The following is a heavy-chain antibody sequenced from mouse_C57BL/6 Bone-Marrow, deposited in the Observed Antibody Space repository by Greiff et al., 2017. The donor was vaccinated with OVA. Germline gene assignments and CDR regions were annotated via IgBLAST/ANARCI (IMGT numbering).Heavy chain of an antibody. D-gene: IGHD1-1*01. CDR2: IDPSDSYT. CDR1: GYTFTSYW. V-gene: IGHV1-69*01. Sequence: VKLQQPGAELVMPGASVKLSCKASGYTFTSYWMHWVKQRPGQGLEWIGEIDPSDSYTNYNQKFKGKSTLTVDKSSSTAYMQLSSLTSEDAAVYYCAREVTTGVATDWYFDVWGTGTTVTVSS. CDR3: AREVTTGVATDWYFDV. J-gene: IGHJ1*03.